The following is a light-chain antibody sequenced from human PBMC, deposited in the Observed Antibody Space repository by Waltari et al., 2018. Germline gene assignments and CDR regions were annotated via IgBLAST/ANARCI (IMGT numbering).Light chain of an antibody. V-gene: IGLV2-14*01. CDR2: EVS. CDR3: CSCTTTYTRV. Sequence: QSALTQPASVSGSPGQSITISCTGTSSDVGGCKYVSWYQQPPGKAPKLSVYEVSKLPARVSNRVSGSKSGNTASLTISGLQAEDEADYYCCSCTTTYTRVFGGGTKLTVL. CDR1: SSDVGGCKY. J-gene: IGLJ3*02.